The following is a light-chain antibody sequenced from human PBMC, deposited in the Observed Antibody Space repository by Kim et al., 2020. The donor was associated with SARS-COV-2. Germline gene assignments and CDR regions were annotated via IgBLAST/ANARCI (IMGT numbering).Light chain of an antibody. V-gene: IGLV3-1*01. Sequence: SFVLTQPPSVSVSPGQTASITCSGDKLGDKYACWYQQKPGQSPVLVIYQDNRRPSGSPERFSGSNSGNTAILTISGTQAMDEAEYYYQAWDSSAYYVFGTGTKVTVL. CDR2: QDN. CDR3: QAWDSSAYYV. J-gene: IGLJ1*01. CDR1: KLGDKY.